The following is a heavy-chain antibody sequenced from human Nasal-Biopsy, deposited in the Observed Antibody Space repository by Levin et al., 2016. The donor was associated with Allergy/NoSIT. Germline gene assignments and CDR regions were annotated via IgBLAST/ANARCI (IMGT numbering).Heavy chain of an antibody. D-gene: IGHD3-10*01. Sequence: GGSLRLSCVVSGINLRTSSMTWVRKPPGKGLEWVSCISASGTKIYYEDSVRGRFTISKDNAKNSLFLQMDDLRVDDTATYYCARGAGYRYGAGSGPEYWGQGTRVDVSS. J-gene: IGHJ4*02. CDR1: GINLRTSS. CDR2: ISASGTKI. V-gene: IGHV3-21*06. CDR3: ARGAGYRYGAGSGPEY.